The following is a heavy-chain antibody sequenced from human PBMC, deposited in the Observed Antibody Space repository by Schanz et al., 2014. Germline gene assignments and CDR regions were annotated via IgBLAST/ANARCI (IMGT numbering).Heavy chain of an antibody. J-gene: IGHJ4*02. Sequence: EVQLVESGGGLVQPGGSLRLSCTASGFTFSSYSMNWVRQAPGKGLEWVSYVSRSTPDIYYADSVKGRFTISRDNAKNSLYLQMNSLRAEDTAVYYCARPPHDSSGYYPFDYWGQGTLVTVSS. CDR1: GFTFSSYS. CDR2: VSRSTPDI. CDR3: ARPPHDSSGYYPFDY. V-gene: IGHV3-48*04. D-gene: IGHD3-22*01.